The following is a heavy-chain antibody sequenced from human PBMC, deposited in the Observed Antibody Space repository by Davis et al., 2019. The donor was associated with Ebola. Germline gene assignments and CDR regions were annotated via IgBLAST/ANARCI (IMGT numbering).Heavy chain of an antibody. V-gene: IGHV3-30-3*01. J-gene: IGHJ5*02. Sequence: PGGSLRLSCAASGFTFNNYAMHWVRQAPGKGLEWVAVISYDGSNKYYADSVKGRFTISRDNSKNTLYLQMNSLRAEDTAVYYCARAQTVTTVPSFRFGLGSWGQGTLVTVSS. CDR3: ARAQTVTTVPSFRFGLGS. CDR2: ISYDGSNK. CDR1: GFTFNNYA. D-gene: IGHD4-11*01.